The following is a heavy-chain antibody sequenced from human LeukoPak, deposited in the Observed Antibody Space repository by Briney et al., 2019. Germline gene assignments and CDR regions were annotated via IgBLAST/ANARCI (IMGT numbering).Heavy chain of an antibody. J-gene: IGHJ4*02. CDR2: IYGGGST. CDR1: GFTVSSNY. Sequence: GGSLRLSRAASGFTVSSNYMNWVRQAPGKGLEWVSIIYGGGSTYYADSVKGRFTISRDNAKNTLYLQMNSLRAEDTAVYYCARAHGYGDYAVDYWGQGTLVTVSS. V-gene: IGHV3-66*01. D-gene: IGHD4-17*01. CDR3: ARAHGYGDYAVDY.